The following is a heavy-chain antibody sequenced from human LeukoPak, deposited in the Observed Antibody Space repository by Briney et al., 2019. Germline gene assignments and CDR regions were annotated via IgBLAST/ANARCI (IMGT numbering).Heavy chain of an antibody. CDR3: AGGGVGYCSGGSCYSQSFYYYYYMDV. J-gene: IGHJ6*03. CDR1: GGTFSSYA. Sequence: ASVKVSCKASGGTFSSYAISWVRQAPGQGLEWMGRIIPILGIANYAQKFQGRVTITADKSTSTAYMELSSLRSEDTAVYYCAGGGVGYCSGGSCYSQSFYYYYYMDVWGKGTTVTVSS. CDR2: IIPILGIA. V-gene: IGHV1-69*04. D-gene: IGHD2-15*01.